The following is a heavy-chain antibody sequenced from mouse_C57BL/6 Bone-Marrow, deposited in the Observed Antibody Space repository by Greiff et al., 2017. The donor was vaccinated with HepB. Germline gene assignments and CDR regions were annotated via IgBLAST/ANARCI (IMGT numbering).Heavy chain of an antibody. CDR2: INPYNGGT. CDR3: ARGVALYYFDY. D-gene: IGHD1-1*01. J-gene: IGHJ2*01. V-gene: IGHV1-19*01. Sequence: EVQLQQSGPVLVKPGASVKMSCKASGYTFTDYYMNWVKQSHGKSLEWIGVINPYNGGTSYNQKFKGKATLTVDKSSSTAYMELNRLTSEDSAVYYCARGVALYYFDYWGQGTTLTVSS. CDR1: GYTFTDYY.